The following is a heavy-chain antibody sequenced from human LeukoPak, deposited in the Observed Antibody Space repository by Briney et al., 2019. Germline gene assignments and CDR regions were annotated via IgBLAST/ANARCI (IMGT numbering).Heavy chain of an antibody. D-gene: IGHD6-13*01. J-gene: IGHJ6*03. CDR2: ISGYNGNT. CDR3: ARGPSSSWYYYYYYMDV. V-gene: IGHV1-18*01. Sequence: ASVKVSCKASGYIFTNFGISWVRQARGQGLEWMGWISGYNGNTKYVQKFQGRVTMTRNTSISTAYMELSSLRSEDTAVYYCARGPSSSWYYYYYYMDVWGKGTTVTISS. CDR1: GYIFTNFG.